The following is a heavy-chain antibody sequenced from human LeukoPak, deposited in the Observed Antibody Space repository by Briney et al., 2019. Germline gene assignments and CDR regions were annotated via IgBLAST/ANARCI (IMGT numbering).Heavy chain of an antibody. CDR3: ASASNDDRMGGFDY. V-gene: IGHV4-59*08. CDR2: IYYSGST. Sequence: SETLSLTCTVSGGSISSYYWSWIRQPPGKGLEWIGYIYYSGSTNYNPSLKSRVTISVGPSKNQFSLKLSSVTAADTAVYYCASASNDDRMGGFDYWGQGALVTVSS. CDR1: GGSISSYY. D-gene: IGHD1-1*01. J-gene: IGHJ4*02.